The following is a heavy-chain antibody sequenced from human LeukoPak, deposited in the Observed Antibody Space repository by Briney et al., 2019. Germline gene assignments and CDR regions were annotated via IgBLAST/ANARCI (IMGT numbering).Heavy chain of an antibody. Sequence: SETLSLTCAVSGGSISSGGYSWSWIRQPPGKGLEWIGYIYHSGSTYYNPSLKSRVTIPVDRSKNQFSLKLSSVTAADTAVYYCARGEQWLVLGYFDYWGQGTLVTVSS. CDR1: GGSISSGGYS. CDR2: IYHSGST. CDR3: ARGEQWLVLGYFDY. J-gene: IGHJ4*02. D-gene: IGHD6-19*01. V-gene: IGHV4-30-2*01.